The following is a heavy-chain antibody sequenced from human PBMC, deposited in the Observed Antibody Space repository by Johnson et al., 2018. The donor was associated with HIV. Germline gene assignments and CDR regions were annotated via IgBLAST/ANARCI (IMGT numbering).Heavy chain of an antibody. V-gene: IGHV3-66*02. D-gene: IGHD3-10*01. CDR2: IYTGGST. CDR3: AKDRGLWFGDDAFDI. CDR1: EFTVRSNY. J-gene: IGHJ3*02. Sequence: VQLVESGGGVVQPGRSLRLSCAASEFTVRSNYMHWVRQAPGKGLEWVSVIYTGGSTYYADSVKGRFTISRDNSKNTLYLQMDSLRAEDTAVYYCAKDRGLWFGDDAFDIWGQGTMVTVSS.